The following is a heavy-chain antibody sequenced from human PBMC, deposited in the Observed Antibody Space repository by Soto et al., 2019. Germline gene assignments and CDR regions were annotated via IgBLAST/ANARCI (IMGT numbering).Heavy chain of an antibody. CDR2: MNPNSGNT. Sequence: ASVKVSCKASGYTFTSYDINWVRQVTGQGLEWMGWMNPNSGNTGYAQKFQGRVTMTRNTSISTAYMELSSLRSEDTAVYYCAILIGVITMVREGVGMDVWGQGTTVTAP. D-gene: IGHD3-10*01. CDR1: GYTFTSYD. J-gene: IGHJ6*02. V-gene: IGHV1-8*02. CDR3: AILIGVITMVREGVGMDV.